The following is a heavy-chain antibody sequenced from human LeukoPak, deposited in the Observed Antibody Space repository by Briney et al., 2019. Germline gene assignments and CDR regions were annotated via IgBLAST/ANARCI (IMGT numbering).Heavy chain of an antibody. CDR1: GFTFSSYA. D-gene: IGHD5-12*01. CDR3: VKDRDSGYDSLDY. V-gene: IGHV3-64D*06. CDR2: ISSKGRST. Sequence: GGSLRLSCSASGFTFSSYAMHWVRQAQGKGLDYVSAISSKGRSTYYADSVKDRFTISRDNSKNTLYLQMSSLRPEDTAVYYCVKDRDSGYDSLDYWGQGTLVTVSP. J-gene: IGHJ4*02.